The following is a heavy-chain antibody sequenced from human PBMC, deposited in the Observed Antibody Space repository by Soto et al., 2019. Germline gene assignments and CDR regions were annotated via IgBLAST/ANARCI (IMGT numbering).Heavy chain of an antibody. CDR1: GFTFSDYS. CDR3: AREEGYCNGGPCYRGAFDF. CDR2: IGNSNNPT. Sequence: EVQLVESGGGLVKPGGSPRLSCAASGFTFSDYSMLWVRHAPGKGLEWLAFIGNSNNPTFYADSVRGRFTISRDNPKNSVYLQMNSLREEDTAVYFCAREEGYCNGGPCYRGAFDFWGQGTIVTVSS. D-gene: IGHD2-15*01. J-gene: IGHJ3*01. V-gene: IGHV3-21*02.